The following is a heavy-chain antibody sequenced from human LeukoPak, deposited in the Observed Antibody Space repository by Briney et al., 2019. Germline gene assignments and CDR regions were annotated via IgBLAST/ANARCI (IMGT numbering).Heavy chain of an antibody. Sequence: VASVKVSCKASGYTFSGSYIHWVRQAPGQGLEWMGRINPNSGDTNYAQNFQGRVTMTRDTSTTSVYMELNRLRSDDTAVYYCARDGTPIYYDSSDPDWYFDLWGRGTLVTVSS. V-gene: IGHV1-2*06. D-gene: IGHD3-22*01. CDR2: INPNSGDT. CDR3: ARDGTPIYYDSSDPDWYFDL. J-gene: IGHJ2*01. CDR1: GYTFSGSY.